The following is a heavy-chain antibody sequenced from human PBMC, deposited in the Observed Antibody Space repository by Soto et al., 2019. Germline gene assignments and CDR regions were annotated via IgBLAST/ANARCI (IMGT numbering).Heavy chain of an antibody. J-gene: IGHJ4*02. CDR1: GGTFSSYA. Sequence: SVKVSCKASGGTFSSYAISWVRQAPGQGLEWMGGIIPIFGTADYAQKFQGRVTITADESTSTAYMELSSLRSEDTAVYYCARAVDHEKYYFDYWGQGTLVTVSS. V-gene: IGHV1-69*13. CDR2: IIPIFGTA. CDR3: ARAVDHEKYYFDY. D-gene: IGHD5-12*01.